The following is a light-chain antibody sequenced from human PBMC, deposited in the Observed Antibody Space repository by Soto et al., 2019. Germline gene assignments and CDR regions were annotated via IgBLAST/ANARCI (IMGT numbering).Light chain of an antibody. CDR2: AAS. CDR3: QQANSFPWT. CDR1: QGISSW. V-gene: IGKV1-12*01. Sequence: DIQMTQSPSSVSASVGDRVTMTCRASQGISSWLVWYQQKPGKAPKLLIYAASSLQSGVPSRFSGSGSATDFTLTISGLQTEDLQTYYCQQANSFPWTFGQGTKV. J-gene: IGKJ1*01.